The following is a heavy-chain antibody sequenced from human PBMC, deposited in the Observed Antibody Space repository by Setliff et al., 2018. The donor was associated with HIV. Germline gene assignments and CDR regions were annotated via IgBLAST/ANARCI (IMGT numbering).Heavy chain of an antibody. J-gene: IGHJ3*01. V-gene: IGHV1-46*01. D-gene: IGHD4-17*01. CDR3: ARGQASNDYGVSF. CDR1: GYTFTNYY. Sequence: GGPVKVSCKASGYTFTNYYIHWVRQAPGQGLEWMGIINPGGGNTRYAQRFQGRVSMTRDTSASTVYMELSSLRSEDTAVYYCARGQASNDYGVSFWGQGTMVTVSS. CDR2: INPGGGNT.